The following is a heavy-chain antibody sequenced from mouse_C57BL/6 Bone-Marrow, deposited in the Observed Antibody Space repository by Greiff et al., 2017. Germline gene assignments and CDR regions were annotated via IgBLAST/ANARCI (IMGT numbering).Heavy chain of an antibody. Sequence: QVQLQQPGAELVKPGASVKISCKASGYAFSSYWMNWVKQRPGKSLEWIGQIYPGDGDTNYKGKFKGKATLTADKSSSQAYMQLSSLTSDDSAVFFCSRGAFWGQGALVTVSA. J-gene: IGHJ3*01. V-gene: IGHV1-80*01. CDR3: SRGAF. CDR2: IYPGDGDT. CDR1: GYAFSSYW.